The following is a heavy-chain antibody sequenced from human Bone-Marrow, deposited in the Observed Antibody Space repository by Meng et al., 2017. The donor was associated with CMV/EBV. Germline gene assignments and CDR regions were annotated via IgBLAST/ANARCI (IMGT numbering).Heavy chain of an antibody. CDR3: VVRDYHNDN. D-gene: IGHD3-10*01. CDR1: GFPFTTYW. V-gene: IGHV3-7*01. CDR2: INQAGNER. J-gene: IGHJ4*02. Sequence: GSLKIYCGASGFPFTTYWMTWVRQAPGNGLEWVANINQAGNERYYVDSVRGRFTISRDNAKNLLYLQMCSLRAEDTAVYSFVVRDYHNDNWGLGRMVTVSS.